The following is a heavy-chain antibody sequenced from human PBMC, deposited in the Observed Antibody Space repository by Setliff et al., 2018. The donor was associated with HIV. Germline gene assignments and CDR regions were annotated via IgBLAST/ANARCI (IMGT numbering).Heavy chain of an antibody. V-gene: IGHV3-48*03. Sequence: GESLKISCTASGFSFSSYEMNWVRQAPGKGLECVSHISSSGTTIYYADSVKGRFTISRDNARNSLSLQMNSLRVEDSALYYCARGSSYGNRFAFDIWGQGTVVTVSS. CDR1: GFSFSSYE. CDR2: ISSSGTTI. D-gene: IGHD5-18*01. CDR3: ARGSSYGNRFAFDI. J-gene: IGHJ3*02.